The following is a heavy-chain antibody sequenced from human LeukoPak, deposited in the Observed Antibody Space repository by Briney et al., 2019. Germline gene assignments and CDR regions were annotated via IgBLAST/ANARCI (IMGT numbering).Heavy chain of an antibody. J-gene: IGHJ5*02. CDR3: AKVRGVIPAPFDP. V-gene: IGHV3-21*04. D-gene: IGHD3-10*01. CDR1: GFTFSSYS. Sequence: GGSLRLSCAASGFTFSSYSMNWVRQAPGKGLEWVSSISSSSSYIYYADSVKGRFTISRDNAKNSLYLQMNSLRAEDTAVYYCAKVRGVIPAPFDPWGQGTLVTVSS. CDR2: ISSSSSYI.